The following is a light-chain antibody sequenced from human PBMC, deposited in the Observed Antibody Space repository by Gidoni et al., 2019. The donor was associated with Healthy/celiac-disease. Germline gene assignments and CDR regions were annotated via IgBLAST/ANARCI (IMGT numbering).Light chain of an antibody. CDR2: GAT. Sequence: EIVLTQSPGTLSLSPGERATLSCRASQRVSSSYLAWYQQKPGQAPRLLIYGATSRATGNPDRFSGSGSGTDFTLTISRLEPEDFAVYYCQQYGSSPNTFXPXTKVDIK. V-gene: IGKV3-20*01. CDR1: QRVSSSY. CDR3: QQYGSSPNT. J-gene: IGKJ3*01.